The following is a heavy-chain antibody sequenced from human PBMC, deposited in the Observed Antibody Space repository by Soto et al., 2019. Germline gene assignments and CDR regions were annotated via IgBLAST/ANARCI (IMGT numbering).Heavy chain of an antibody. D-gene: IGHD6-13*01. CDR3: ARDQGSHPGD. CDR2: IHHSGST. CDR1: GVYISSYNW. V-gene: IGHV4-4*02. J-gene: IGHJ4*02. Sequence: QVQLQESGPGLVRPSGTVSLTCAVSGVYISSYNWWSWVRQPPGKALEWIGEIHHSGSTNYNPSLKSRVTMSVVPSKDLFSLTLNSVTGADTAFYYCARDQGSHPGDWGQGTLVSVSS.